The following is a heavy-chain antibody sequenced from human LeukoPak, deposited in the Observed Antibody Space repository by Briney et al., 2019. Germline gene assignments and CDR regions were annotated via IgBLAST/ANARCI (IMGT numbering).Heavy chain of an antibody. V-gene: IGHV1-2*02. Sequence: GASVKVSCKASGGTFSSYAINWVRQAPGQGLEWMGWINPNSGGTNYAQKFQGRVTMTRDTSISTAYMELSRLRSDDTAVYYCARELTYYYGSGSYYSTHLDYWGQGTLVTVSS. CDR1: GGTFSSYA. D-gene: IGHD3-10*01. CDR3: ARELTYYYGSGSYYSTHLDY. J-gene: IGHJ4*02. CDR2: INPNSGGT.